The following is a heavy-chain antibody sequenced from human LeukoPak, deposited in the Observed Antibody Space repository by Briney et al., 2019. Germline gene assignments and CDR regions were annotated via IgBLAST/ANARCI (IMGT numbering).Heavy chain of an antibody. J-gene: IGHJ4*02. CDR3: TSLEGLDY. CDR2: VNPNSGGT. V-gene: IGHV1-2*02. Sequence: GSVKVSCKASGYTFTGFYMHWERQAPGQGLEWMGWVNPNSGGTNYAQKFQGRVTMTRDTSISTAYMDLSRLRSDDTAVYYCTSLEGLDYWGQGTLVTVSS. CDR1: GYTFTGFY. D-gene: IGHD3-3*01.